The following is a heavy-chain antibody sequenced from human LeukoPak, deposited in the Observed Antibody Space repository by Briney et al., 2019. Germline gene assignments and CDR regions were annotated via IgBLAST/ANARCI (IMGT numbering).Heavy chain of an antibody. CDR1: GGTFSSYA. CDR2: IIPIFGTA. CDR3: ARDRYGYLEIDY. J-gene: IGHJ4*02. V-gene: IGHV1-69*05. Sequence: SVKVSCKASGGTFSSYAISWVRQAPGQGLEWMGRIIPIFGTANYAQKFQGRVTITTDESKSTAYMELSSLRSEDTAVYYCARDRYGYLEIDYWGQGTLVTVSS. D-gene: IGHD5-18*01.